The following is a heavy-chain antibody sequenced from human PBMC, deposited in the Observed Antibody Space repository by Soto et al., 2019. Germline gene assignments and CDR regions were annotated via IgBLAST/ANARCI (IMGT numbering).Heavy chain of an antibody. Sequence: PGGSLRLSCAASGFTFSSYGMSWVRQAPGKGLEWVSSINGSGDTYYGDSVKGRFTISRDNSKNTLFLQVNSLSAEDTAVYYCAKRVAYSSSSAYFDYWAQGTLVTVSS. CDR2: INGSGDT. J-gene: IGHJ4*02. CDR3: AKRVAYSSSSAYFDY. V-gene: IGHV3-23*01. D-gene: IGHD6-6*01. CDR1: GFTFSSYG.